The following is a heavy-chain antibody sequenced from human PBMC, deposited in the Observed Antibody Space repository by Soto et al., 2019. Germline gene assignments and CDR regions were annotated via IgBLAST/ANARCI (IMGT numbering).Heavy chain of an antibody. J-gene: IGHJ6*02. D-gene: IGHD3-10*01. V-gene: IGHV3-33*01. CDR1: GFTFSSYG. Sequence: GGSLRLSCAASGFTFSSYGMHWVRQAPGKGLEWVAVIWYDGSNKYYADSVEGRFTISRDNSKNTLYLQMNSLRAEDTAVYYCAAGRAGYYGMDVWSQGTTVTVSS. CDR3: AAGRAGYYGMDV. CDR2: IWYDGSNK.